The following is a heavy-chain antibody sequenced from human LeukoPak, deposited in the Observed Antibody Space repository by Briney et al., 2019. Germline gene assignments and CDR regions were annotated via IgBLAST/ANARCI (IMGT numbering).Heavy chain of an antibody. V-gene: IGHV4-34*01. CDR3: ANQVRTTTLDY. D-gene: IGHD1-7*01. J-gene: IGHJ4*02. Sequence: SETLSLTCAVYGGSLSGYYWSWIRQPPGKGLEWIGSIYYSGSTYYNPSLKSRVTISVDTSKNQFSLKLSSVTAADTAVYYCANQVRTTTLDYWGQGTLVTVSS. CDR2: IYYSGST. CDR1: GGSLSGYY.